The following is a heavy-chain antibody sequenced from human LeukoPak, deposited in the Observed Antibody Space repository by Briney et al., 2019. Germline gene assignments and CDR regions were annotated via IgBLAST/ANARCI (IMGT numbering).Heavy chain of an antibody. Sequence: SETLSLTCTVSGGPISSYYWSWIRQPPGKGLEWIGYIYYSGSTNYNPSLKSRVTISVDTSKNQFPLKLSSVTAADTAVYYCARAMVRGAIPDYWGQGTLVTVSS. CDR1: GGPISSYY. V-gene: IGHV4-59*01. J-gene: IGHJ4*02. CDR2: IYYSGST. CDR3: ARAMVRGAIPDY. D-gene: IGHD3-10*01.